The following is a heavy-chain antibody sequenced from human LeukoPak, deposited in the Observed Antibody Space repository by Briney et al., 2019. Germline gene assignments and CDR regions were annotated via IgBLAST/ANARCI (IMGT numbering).Heavy chain of an antibody. CDR3: VKGSTINYYHMDV. D-gene: IGHD1-1*01. Sequence: GGSLRLSCSASGFTFSNYAMSWVRQAPGKGLEWVSTISGGGHNTYYVDSVKGRFTISRDNSKNTVSLQMNSLRVDDTAVYYCVKGSTINYYHMDVWGKGTTVTVSS. CDR1: GFTFSNYA. J-gene: IGHJ6*03. V-gene: IGHV3-23*01. CDR2: ISGGGHNT.